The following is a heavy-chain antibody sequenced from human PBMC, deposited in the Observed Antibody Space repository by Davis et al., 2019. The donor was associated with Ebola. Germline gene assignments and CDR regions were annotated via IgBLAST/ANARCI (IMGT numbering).Heavy chain of an antibody. CDR2: IYYSGST. CDR3: ARYPVFAYYYGSGSPFDP. CDR1: GGSISSYY. Sequence: MPSETLSLTCTVSGGSISSYYWSWIRQPPGKGLEWIGYIYYSGSTNYNPSLKSRVTISVDTSKNQFSLTLSSVTAADTAVYYCARYPVFAYYYGSGSPFDPWGQGTLVTVSS. D-gene: IGHD3-10*01. J-gene: IGHJ5*02. V-gene: IGHV4-59*12.